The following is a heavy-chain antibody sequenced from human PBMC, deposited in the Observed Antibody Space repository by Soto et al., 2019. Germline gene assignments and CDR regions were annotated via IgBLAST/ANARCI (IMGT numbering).Heavy chain of an antibody. CDR1: GYTLTELS. J-gene: IGHJ6*02. CDR3: ASWGAGQLLNNNYYGMDV. CDR2: FDPEDGET. V-gene: IGHV1-24*01. Sequence: ASVKVSCKVSGYTLTELSMHWVRQAPGKGLEWMGGFDPEDGETIFAQKFQGRVNMTENTSTDKAYMELSSLRSEDTAVYSCASWGAGQLLNNNYYGMDVWGQGTTVTVSS. D-gene: IGHD3-16*01.